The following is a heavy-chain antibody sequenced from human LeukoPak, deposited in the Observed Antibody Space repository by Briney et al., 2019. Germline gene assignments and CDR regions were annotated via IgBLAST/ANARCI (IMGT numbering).Heavy chain of an antibody. V-gene: IGHV1-46*01. D-gene: IGHD1-26*01. CDR1: GYTFTSYY. CDR2: INPSGGST. CDR3: ARGRKSGRGATLSPNYYYMDV. J-gene: IGHJ6*03. Sequence: ASVKVSCKASGYTFTSYYMHWVRQAPGQGLEWMGIINPSGGSTSYAQKFQGRVTMTRDTSTSTVYMELSSLRSEDTAVYYCARGRKSGRGATLSPNYYYMDVWGKGTTVTVSS.